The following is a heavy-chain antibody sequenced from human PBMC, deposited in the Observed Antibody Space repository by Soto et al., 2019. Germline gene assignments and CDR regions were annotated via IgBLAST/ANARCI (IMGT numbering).Heavy chain of an antibody. V-gene: IGHV1-69*02. J-gene: IGHJ3*02. Sequence: GASVKVSCKASGGTFSSYTISWVRQAPGQGLEWMGRIIPILGIANYAQKFQGRVTTTADKSTSTAYMELSSLRSEDTAVYYCATGAGLNDAFDIWGQGTMVTVSS. CDR1: GGTFSSYT. CDR2: IIPILGIA. D-gene: IGHD7-27*01. CDR3: ATGAGLNDAFDI.